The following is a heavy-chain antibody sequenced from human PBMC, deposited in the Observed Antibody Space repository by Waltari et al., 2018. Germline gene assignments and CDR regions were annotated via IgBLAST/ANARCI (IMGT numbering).Heavy chain of an antibody. CDR1: GYTFTSYV. J-gene: IGHJ4*02. CDR2: ISEYNGNT. CDR3: ARALYRDGSGSYYSFDY. D-gene: IGHD3-10*01. V-gene: IGHV1-18*01. Sequence: QVPLVQSGAEVKKPGASVTVSCKASGYTFTSYVLRCVGQAPGKVLECMGWISEYNGNTNYAQKLQGSVTMTTDTTTSTAYMELRSLRSDDTAVYYCARALYRDGSGSYYSFDYWGQGTLVTVSS.